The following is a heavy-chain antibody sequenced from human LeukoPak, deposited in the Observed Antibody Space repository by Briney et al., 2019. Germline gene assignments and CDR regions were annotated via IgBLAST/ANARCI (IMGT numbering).Heavy chain of an antibody. CDR1: GGSISCYY. CDR3: ARGGSVVVVPAAIRSYYYYYMDV. J-gene: IGHJ6*03. V-gene: IGHV4-59*01. D-gene: IGHD2-2*01. Sequence: PSEPLSLTCTFSGGSISCYYWSWLRPPPGKGLEWIGYNYYSGGTNYNPSLQSRVTISVDTSKNQFSLKLSSVTAADTAVYYCARGGSVVVVPAAIRSYYYYYMDVWGKGTTVTVSS. CDR2: NYYSGGT.